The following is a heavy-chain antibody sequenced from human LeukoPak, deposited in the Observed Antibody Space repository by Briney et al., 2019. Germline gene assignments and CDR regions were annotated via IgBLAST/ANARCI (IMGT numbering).Heavy chain of an antibody. J-gene: IGHJ5*02. V-gene: IGHV1-46*01. D-gene: IGHD6-13*01. Sequence: ASVKVSCKASGYTFTSYYMHWVRQAPGQGLEWMGIINPSGGSTSYAQKFQGRVTMTRDTSTSTVYMELSSLRSEDTAVYYCARGGIAAAGKGDWFDPWGQGTLVTVSS. CDR1: GYTFTSYY. CDR2: INPSGGST. CDR3: ARGGIAAAGKGDWFDP.